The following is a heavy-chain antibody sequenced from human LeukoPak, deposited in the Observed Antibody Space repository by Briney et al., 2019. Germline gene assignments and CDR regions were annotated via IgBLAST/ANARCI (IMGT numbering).Heavy chain of an antibody. CDR1: GYTFTRYF. V-gene: IGHV1-46*01. CDR2: INPSGGST. CDR3: AREGGGGIDIEPSFDY. D-gene: IGHD2-15*01. J-gene: IGHJ4*02. Sequence: WASVKVSCKASGYTFTRYFIHWVRQAPGRGLEWMGTINPSGGSTGYAQKFQGRVTMTRDTSTSTVYMELSSLGSEDTAVYYCAREGGGGIDIEPSFDYWGQGTLVTVSS.